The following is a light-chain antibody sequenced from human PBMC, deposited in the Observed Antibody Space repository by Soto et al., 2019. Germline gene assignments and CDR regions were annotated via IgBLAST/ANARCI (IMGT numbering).Light chain of an antibody. Sequence: EIVMTQSPATLSVSPGERATLSCRTRQSVSSYLAWYQQKPGQAPRLLIHGASYRATGIPDRFSGRGSGTEFTLAISRLQSEDFAVYYCQQYNTWPLTFGGGTKVDIK. CDR2: GAS. CDR3: QQYNTWPLT. V-gene: IGKV3-15*01. CDR1: QSVSSY. J-gene: IGKJ4*01.